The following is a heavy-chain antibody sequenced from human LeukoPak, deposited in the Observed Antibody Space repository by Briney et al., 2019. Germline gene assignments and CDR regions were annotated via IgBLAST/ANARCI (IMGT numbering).Heavy chain of an antibody. J-gene: IGHJ6*03. CDR2: IYYSGST. V-gene: IGHV4-59*01. Sequence: SETLSLTCTVSGGSISSYYWSWIRQPPGKGLEWIGYIYYSGSTNYNPSLKSRVTISVDTSKNQFSLKLSSVTAADTAVYYCARYYGDYQGPYYYYYMDVWGKGSTVTVSS. CDR3: ARYYGDYQGPYYYYYMDV. D-gene: IGHD4-17*01. CDR1: GGSISSYY.